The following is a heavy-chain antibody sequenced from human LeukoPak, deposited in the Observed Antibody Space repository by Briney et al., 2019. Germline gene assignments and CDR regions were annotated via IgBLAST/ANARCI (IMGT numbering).Heavy chain of an antibody. CDR2: ISWNSGSV. V-gene: IGHV3-9*01. CDR3: AKVHSSGHAFDI. J-gene: IGHJ3*02. D-gene: IGHD6-19*01. CDR1: GFTFDDYA. Sequence: GGSLRLSCAASGFTFDDYAMHWVRQAPGKGLEWVSGISWNSGSVGYADSVKGRFTISRDNAKNSLYLQMNSLRAEDTALYYCAKVHSSGHAFDIWGQGTMVTVSS.